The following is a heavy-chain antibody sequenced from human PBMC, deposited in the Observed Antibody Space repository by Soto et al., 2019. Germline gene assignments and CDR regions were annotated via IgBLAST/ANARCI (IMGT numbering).Heavy chain of an antibody. V-gene: IGHV3-23*01. Sequence: EVQLLESGGGLVKPGGSLRLSCAASGFTFTNYAMTWVRQAPGKWLEWVSSISGGDGDTSYADSVKGRFTISRDNSENTMFLQMNSLRPDDTAVYYCAKDRFTSTVRKYWFFDLWGRGTLVTVSS. D-gene: IGHD3-10*01. J-gene: IGHJ2*01. CDR2: ISGGDGDT. CDR1: GFTFTNYA. CDR3: AKDRFTSTVRKYWFFDL.